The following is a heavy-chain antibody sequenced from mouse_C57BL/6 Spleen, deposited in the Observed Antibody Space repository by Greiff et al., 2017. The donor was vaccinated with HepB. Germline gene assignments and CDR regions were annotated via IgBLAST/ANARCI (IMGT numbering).Heavy chain of an antibody. CDR2: IHPNSGST. CDR1: GYTFTSYW. J-gene: IGHJ2*01. V-gene: IGHV1-64*01. D-gene: IGHD1-1*01. CDR3: ALEEGRVATCDY. Sequence: QVHVKQPGAELVKPGASVKLSCKASGYTFTSYWMHWVKQRPGQGLEWIGMIHPNSGSTNYNEKFKSKATLTVDKSSSTAYMQLSSLTSEDSAVYYCALEEGRVATCDYWGQGTTLTVSS.